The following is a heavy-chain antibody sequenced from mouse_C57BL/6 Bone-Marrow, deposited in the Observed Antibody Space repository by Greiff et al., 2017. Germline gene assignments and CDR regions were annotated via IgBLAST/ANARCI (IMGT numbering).Heavy chain of an antibody. Sequence: VQRVESGAELARPGASVKLSCKASGYTFTSYGISWVKQRTGQGLEWIGEIYPRSGNTYYNEKFKGKATLTADKSSSTAYMELRSLTSEDSAVYFCARFAGYAMDYWGQGTSVTVSS. CDR1: GYTFTSYG. CDR3: ARFAGYAMDY. V-gene: IGHV1-81*01. CDR2: IYPRSGNT. J-gene: IGHJ4*01.